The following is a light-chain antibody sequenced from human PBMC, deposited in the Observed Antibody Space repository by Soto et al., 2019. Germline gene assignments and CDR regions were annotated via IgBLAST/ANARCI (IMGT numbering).Light chain of an antibody. V-gene: IGKV3-20*01. CDR2: GAS. J-gene: IGKJ5*01. CDR3: QQYGSSSIT. CDR1: QSVSSIY. Sequence: EVVLTQSPGTLSLSPGERATLSCRAVQSVSSIYLAWFQQKPGQAPRLLIYGASSRATGIPDRFSGSGSGTDFTLTTSRLEPEDFAVYYCQQYGSSSITFGQGTRLEIK.